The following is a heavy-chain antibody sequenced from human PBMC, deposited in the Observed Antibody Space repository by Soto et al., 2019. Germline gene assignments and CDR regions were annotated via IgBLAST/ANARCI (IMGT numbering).Heavy chain of an antibody. J-gene: IGHJ6*02. Sequence: EVQLVESGGGLVQPGGSLRLSCAASGFTFSSYWMSWVRQAPGKGLEWVANIKQDGSEKYYVDSVKGRFTISRDNAKNSLYLQMNRLRAEDTAVYYCARDPIAAAGPYYYYYGMDVWGQGTTVTVSS. D-gene: IGHD6-13*01. CDR2: IKQDGSEK. CDR3: ARDPIAAAGPYYYYYGMDV. V-gene: IGHV3-7*03. CDR1: GFTFSSYW.